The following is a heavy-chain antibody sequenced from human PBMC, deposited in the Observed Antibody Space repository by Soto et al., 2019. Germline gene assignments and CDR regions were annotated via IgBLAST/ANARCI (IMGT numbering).Heavy chain of an antibody. CDR1: GFTFSNAW. CDR2: IKSKTDGGTT. V-gene: IGHV3-15*01. CDR3: TTGRAVIWFDP. J-gene: IGHJ5*02. D-gene: IGHD2-21*01. Sequence: EVQLVESGGGLVKPGGSLRLSCAASGFTFSNAWMSWVRQAPGKGLEWVGRIKSKTDGGTTDYAAPVKGRFTISRDDSKTTLYLQMNSLKTEDTAVYYCTTGRAVIWFDPWGQGTLVTVSS.